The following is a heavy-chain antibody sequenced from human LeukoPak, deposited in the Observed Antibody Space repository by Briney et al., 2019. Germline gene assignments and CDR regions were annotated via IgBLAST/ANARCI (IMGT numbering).Heavy chain of an antibody. CDR3: ARDRGLVVVPADYYMDV. V-gene: IGHV3-11*01. Sequence: GGSLRLSCADSGFIVSYNYMSWVRQAPGKGLEWVSYITTSGSSTYYADSVKGRFTISRDNAKNSLYLHMNSLRAEDTAVYYCARDRGLVVVPADYYMDVWGKGTTVIVSS. D-gene: IGHD2-2*01. J-gene: IGHJ6*03. CDR2: ITTSGSST. CDR1: GFIVSYNY.